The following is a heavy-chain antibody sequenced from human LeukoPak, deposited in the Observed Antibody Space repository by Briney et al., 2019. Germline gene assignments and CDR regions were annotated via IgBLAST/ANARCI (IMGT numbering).Heavy chain of an antibody. CDR3: ARDLQISGYYDSSGPLSGY. CDR2: ISSSGSTI. Sequence: PGGSLRLSCAASGFTFSSYEMNWVRQAPGKGLEWVSYISSSGSTIYYADSVKGRFTISRDNAKNSLYLQMNSLRAEDTAVYYCARDLQISGYYDSSGPLSGYWGQGTLVTASS. CDR1: GFTFSSYE. J-gene: IGHJ4*02. D-gene: IGHD3-22*01. V-gene: IGHV3-48*03.